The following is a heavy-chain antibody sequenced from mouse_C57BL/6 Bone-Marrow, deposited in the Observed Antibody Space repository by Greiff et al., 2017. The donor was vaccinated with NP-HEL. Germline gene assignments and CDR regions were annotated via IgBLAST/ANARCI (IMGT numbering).Heavy chain of an antibody. CDR2: ILPSIGRT. D-gene: IGHD1-1*01. V-gene: IGHV15-2*01. CDR1: DSEVFPIAY. CDR3: ARRITTVVDWYFDV. J-gene: IGHJ1*03. Sequence: QVQLKESGSELRSPGSSVKLSCKDFDSEVFPIAYMSWVRQKPGHGFEWIGGILPSIGRTIYGEKFEDKATLDADTLSNTAYLELNSLTSEDSAIYYCARRITTVVDWYFDVWGTGTTVTVSS.